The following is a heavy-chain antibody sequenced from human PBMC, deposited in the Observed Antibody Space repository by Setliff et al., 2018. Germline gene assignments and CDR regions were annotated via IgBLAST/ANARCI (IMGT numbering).Heavy chain of an antibody. CDR1: GGSFSGYY. CDR2: INHSGST. Sequence: SETLSLTCAVYGGSFSGYYWSWIRQPPGKGLEWIGEINHSGSTNYNPSLKSRVTISVDTSKNQFSLKPSSVTAADTAVYYCARRTLWIWGPGYAYWGQGTLVTVSS. CDR3: ARRTLWIWGPGYAY. D-gene: IGHD3-16*01. J-gene: IGHJ4*02. V-gene: IGHV4-34*01.